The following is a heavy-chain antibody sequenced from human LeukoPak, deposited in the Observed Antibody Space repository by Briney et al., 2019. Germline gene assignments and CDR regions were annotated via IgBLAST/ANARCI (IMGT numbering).Heavy chain of an antibody. V-gene: IGHV3-33*01. CDR2: IWYDGSNK. CDR1: GFISSIYG. CDR3: ARDGGTVNFDY. D-gene: IGHD4-17*01. J-gene: IGHJ4*02. Sequence: PGGSLRLSCAASGFISSIYGIHWVRQAPGKGLEWVAVIWYDGSNKYYADSVKGRFTISRDNSKNTLYLQMNSLRAEDTAVYYCARDGGTVNFDYWGQGTLVTVSS.